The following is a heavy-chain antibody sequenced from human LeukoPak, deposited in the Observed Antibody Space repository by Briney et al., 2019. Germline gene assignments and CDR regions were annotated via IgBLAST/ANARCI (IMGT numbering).Heavy chain of an antibody. Sequence: PSQTLSLTCTVSGGSISSGSYYWSWIRQPAGKGLEWIGRIYTSGSTNYNPSLKSRVTISVDTSKNQFSLKLSSVTAADTAVYYCARHLNIEMIPNAFDIWGQGKMVTAS. V-gene: IGHV4-61*02. D-gene: IGHD3-22*01. J-gene: IGHJ3*02. CDR3: ARHLNIEMIPNAFDI. CDR1: GGSISSGSYY. CDR2: IYTSGST.